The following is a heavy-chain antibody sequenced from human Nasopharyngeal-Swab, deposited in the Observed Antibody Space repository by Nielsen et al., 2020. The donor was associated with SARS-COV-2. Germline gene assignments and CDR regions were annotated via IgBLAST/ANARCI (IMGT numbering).Heavy chain of an antibody. CDR2: ISSSSSYI. J-gene: IGHJ6*02. D-gene: IGHD6-13*01. V-gene: IGHV3-21*01. Sequence: GESLNISCAASGFTFSIYSMNWVRQAPEKGLEWVSSISSSSSYIYYADSVKGRFTISRDNAKNSLYLQMNSLRAEDTAVYYCARGQQLAEGHYGMDVWGQGTTVTVSS. CDR3: ARGQQLAEGHYGMDV. CDR1: GFTFSIYS.